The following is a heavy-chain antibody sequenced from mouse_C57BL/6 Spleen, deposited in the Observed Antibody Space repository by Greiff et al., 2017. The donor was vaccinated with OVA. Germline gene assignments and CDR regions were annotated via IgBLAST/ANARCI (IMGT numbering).Heavy chain of an antibody. CDR1: GYTFTSYW. CDR2: IDPSDSYT. J-gene: IGHJ2*01. D-gene: IGHD2-4*01. Sequence: QVQLQQPGAELVKPGASVKLSCKASGYTFTSYWMQWVKQRPGQGLEWIGEIDPSDSYTNSNQKFKGKATLTVDTSSSTAYMQLSSLTSEDSAVYYCARSYDYDCFDYWGQGTTLTVSS. CDR3: ARSYDYDCFDY. V-gene: IGHV1-50*01.